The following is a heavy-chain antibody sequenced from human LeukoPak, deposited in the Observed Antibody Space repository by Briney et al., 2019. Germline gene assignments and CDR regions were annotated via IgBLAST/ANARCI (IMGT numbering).Heavy chain of an antibody. CDR3: ARRKGCSGGSCYGDTFDY. V-gene: IGHV4-59*08. J-gene: IGHJ4*02. CDR2: ISYSGSP. CDR1: GDSIATYY. D-gene: IGHD2-15*01. Sequence: SDTLSLTCSVSGDSIATYYWSWIRQPPGKGLEWIGYISYSGSPYYNPSLKSRVTMSVDTSKNQFSLKLSSVTAADTAVYYCARRKGCSGGSCYGDTFDYWGQGTLVTVSS.